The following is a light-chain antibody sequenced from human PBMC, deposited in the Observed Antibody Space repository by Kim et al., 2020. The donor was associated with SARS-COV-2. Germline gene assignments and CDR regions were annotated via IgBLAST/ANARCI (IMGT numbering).Light chain of an antibody. CDR1: QTVSSN. V-gene: IGKV3-15*01. CDR3: QQYNNWPQT. CDR2: GAS. Sequence: VSPGERVTFSCRASQTVSSNLAWYQQRPGRAPRMLIYGASTRATGIPARFSGSGSGTEFTLTISSLQSEDSAVYYCQQYNNWPQTFGQGTKVDIK. J-gene: IGKJ1*01.